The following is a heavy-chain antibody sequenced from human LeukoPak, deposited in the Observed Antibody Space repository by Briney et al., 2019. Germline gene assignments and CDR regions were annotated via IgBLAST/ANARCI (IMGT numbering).Heavy chain of an antibody. CDR3: TRYRSSYCSGGSCPMGMDY. Sequence: SETLSLTCTVSGGSISSSSYYWGWIRQPPGKGLEWIGSIYYSGSTYYNPSLKSRVTISVDTSKNQFSLKLSSVTAADTAVYYCTRYRSSYCSGGSCPMGMDYWGQGTLVTVSS. V-gene: IGHV4-39*01. CDR2: IYYSGST. CDR1: GGSISSSSYY. D-gene: IGHD2-15*01. J-gene: IGHJ4*02.